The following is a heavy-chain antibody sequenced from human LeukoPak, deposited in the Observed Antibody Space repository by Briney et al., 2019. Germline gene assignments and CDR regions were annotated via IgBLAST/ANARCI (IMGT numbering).Heavy chain of an antibody. D-gene: IGHD3-22*01. CDR1: GYTFTGYY. J-gene: IGHJ4*02. V-gene: IGHV1-18*04. CDR2: ISAYNGNT. Sequence: ASVKVSCKASGYTFTGYYMHWVRQAPGQGLEWMGWISAYNGNTNYAQKLQGRVTMTTDTTTSTAYMDLRSLRSDDTAVYYCARDVYYYDSSPYYYFDFWGQGTLVAVSS. CDR3: ARDVYYYDSSPYYYFDF.